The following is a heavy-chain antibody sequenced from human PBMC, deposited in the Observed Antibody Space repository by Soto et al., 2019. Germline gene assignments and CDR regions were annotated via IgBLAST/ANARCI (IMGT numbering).Heavy chain of an antibody. CDR3: ARRHNEGSVVPAATNGMDV. CDR1: GYSFTSYW. Sequence: EVQLVQSGAEVKKPGESLRISCKGSGYSFTSYWISWVRQMPGKGLEWMGRIDPSDSYTNYSPSFQGHVTISADKSISTAYLQWSSLKASDTAMYYCARRHNEGSVVPAATNGMDVWGQGTTVTVSS. D-gene: IGHD2-2*01. J-gene: IGHJ6*02. V-gene: IGHV5-10-1*03. CDR2: IDPSDSYT.